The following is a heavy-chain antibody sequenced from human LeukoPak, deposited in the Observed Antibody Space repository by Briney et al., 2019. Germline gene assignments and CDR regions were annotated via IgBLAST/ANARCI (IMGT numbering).Heavy chain of an antibody. D-gene: IGHD6-19*01. Sequence: SETLSLTCTVSGGSISSSSYYWGWIRQPPGKGLEWIESIYYSGSTYYNPPLKSRVTISVDTSKNQFSLKLSSVTAADTAVYYCARAYSSGWYPTFDYWGQGTLVTVSS. V-gene: IGHV4-39*07. CDR1: GGSISSSSYY. J-gene: IGHJ4*02. CDR3: ARAYSSGWYPTFDY. CDR2: IYYSGST.